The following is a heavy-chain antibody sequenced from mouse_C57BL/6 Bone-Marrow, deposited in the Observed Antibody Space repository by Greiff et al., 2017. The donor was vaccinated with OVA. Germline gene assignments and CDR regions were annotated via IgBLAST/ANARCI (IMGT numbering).Heavy chain of an antibody. V-gene: IGHV1-18*01. CDR3: ARSTYYSNSYYFDY. CDR1: GYTFTDYN. Sequence: VQLQQSGPELVKPGASVKIPCKASGYTFTDYNMDWVKQSHGKSLEWIGDINPNNGGTIYNQKFKGKATLTVDKSSSTAYMELRSLTSEDTAVYYCARSTYYSNSYYFDYWGQGTTLTVSS. J-gene: IGHJ2*01. D-gene: IGHD2-5*01. CDR2: INPNNGGT.